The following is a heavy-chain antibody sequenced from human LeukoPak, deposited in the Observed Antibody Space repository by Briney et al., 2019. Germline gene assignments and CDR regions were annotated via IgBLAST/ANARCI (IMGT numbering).Heavy chain of an antibody. D-gene: IGHD5-18*01. J-gene: IGHJ4*02. Sequence: PGGSLRLSCAASGFTFSSYAMSWVRQAPGKGLEWVSAISGSGGSTYYADSVKGRFTTSRDNSKNTLYLQMNSLRAEDTAVYYCAKDLVVVGYTAMVTSDYWGQGTLVTVSS. V-gene: IGHV3-23*01. CDR2: ISGSGGST. CDR1: GFTFSSYA. CDR3: AKDLVVVGYTAMVTSDY.